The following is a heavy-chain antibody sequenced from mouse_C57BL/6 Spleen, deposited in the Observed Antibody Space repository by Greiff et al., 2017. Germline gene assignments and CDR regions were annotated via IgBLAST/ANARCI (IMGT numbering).Heavy chain of an antibody. Sequence: EVQRVESGEGLVKPGGSLKLSCAASGFTFSSYAMSWVRQTPEQRLEWVAYISSGGDYIYYADTVKGRFTISRDNARNTLYLQMSSLKSEDAAMYYCTRANYAMDYWGQGTSVTVSA. CDR1: GFTFSSYA. CDR2: ISSGGDYI. CDR3: TRANYAMDY. J-gene: IGHJ4*01. V-gene: IGHV5-9-1*02.